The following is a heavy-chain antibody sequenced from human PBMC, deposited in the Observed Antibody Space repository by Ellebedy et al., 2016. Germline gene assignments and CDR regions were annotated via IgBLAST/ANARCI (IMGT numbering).Heavy chain of an antibody. V-gene: IGHV1-18*01. Sequence: ASVKVSCXASGYTFTSYGITWVRQAPGQGLEWMGWISANSGNTNFAQKLQGRVSLTRDTSTSTAYMELRSLTSDDTAVYYCARDVFYRFDYWGQGTLVTVSS. J-gene: IGHJ4*01. CDR3: ARDVFYRFDY. CDR1: GYTFTSYG. D-gene: IGHD5/OR15-5a*01. CDR2: ISANSGNT.